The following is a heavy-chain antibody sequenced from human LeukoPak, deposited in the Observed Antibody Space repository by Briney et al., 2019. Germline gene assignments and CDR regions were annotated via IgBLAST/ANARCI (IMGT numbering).Heavy chain of an antibody. CDR1: GGSISSYY. CDR2: IYYSGST. D-gene: IGHD3-3*01. Sequence: SETLSLTCTVSGGSISSYYWSRIRQPPGKGLEWIGYIYYSGSTNYNPSLKSRVTISVDTSKNQFSLKLSSVTAADTAVYYCARGDDFWSGYPLWGQGTLVTVSS. J-gene: IGHJ4*02. CDR3: ARGDDFWSGYPL. V-gene: IGHV4-59*01.